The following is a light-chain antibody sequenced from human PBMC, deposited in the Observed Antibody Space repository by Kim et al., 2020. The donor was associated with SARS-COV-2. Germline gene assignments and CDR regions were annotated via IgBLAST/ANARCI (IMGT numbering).Light chain of an antibody. CDR2: DNN. CDR3: GTWDSSLSACVV. Sequence: KVTISCSGSSSNIGNNYVSWYQQLPGTAPKLLIYDNNKRPSGIPDRFSGSKSGTSATLGITGLQTGDEADYYCGTWDSSLSACVVFGGGTQLTVL. V-gene: IGLV1-51*01. J-gene: IGLJ2*01. CDR1: SSNIGNNY.